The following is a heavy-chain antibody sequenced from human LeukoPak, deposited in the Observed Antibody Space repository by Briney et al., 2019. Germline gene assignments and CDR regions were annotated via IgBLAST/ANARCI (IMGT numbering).Heavy chain of an antibody. D-gene: IGHD2-2*01. CDR3: AREDCSSTSCYPSEGWFDP. Sequence: SETLSLTCTVSGGSISSYYWSWIRQPPGKGLEWIGYIYYSGSTNYNPSLKSRVTISVDTSKNQFSLKLSSVAAADTAVYYCAREDCSSTSCYPSEGWFDPWGQGTLVTVSS. CDR1: GGSISSYY. J-gene: IGHJ5*02. V-gene: IGHV4-59*01. CDR2: IYYSGST.